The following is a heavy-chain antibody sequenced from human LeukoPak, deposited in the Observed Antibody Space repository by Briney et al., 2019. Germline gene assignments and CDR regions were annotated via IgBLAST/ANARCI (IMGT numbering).Heavy chain of an antibody. V-gene: IGHV1-2*02. CDR1: GYTFTGYY. D-gene: IGHD6-19*01. CDR2: INPNSGGT. Sequence: ASVKVSCKASGYTFTGYYMHWVRQAPGQGLEWMGWINPNSGGTNYAQKFQGRVTMTRDTSISTAYMELSRLRSDDTAAYYCARDTVSIAVADYWGQGTLVTVSS. CDR3: ARDTVSIAVADY. J-gene: IGHJ4*02.